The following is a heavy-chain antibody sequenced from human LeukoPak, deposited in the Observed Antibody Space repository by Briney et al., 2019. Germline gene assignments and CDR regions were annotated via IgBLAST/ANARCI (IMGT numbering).Heavy chain of an antibody. CDR1: GYTFTSYD. V-gene: IGHV1-8*01. CDR2: MNPNSGNT. CDR3: ARGPTYYYDSSGYFRDDDAFDI. J-gene: IGHJ3*02. D-gene: IGHD3-22*01. Sequence: GAPVKVSCKASGYTFTSYDINWVRQATGQGLEWMGWMNPNSGNTGYAQKFQGRVTMTRNTSISTAYMELSSLRSEDTAVYYCARGPTYYYDSSGYFRDDDAFDIWGQGTMVTVSS.